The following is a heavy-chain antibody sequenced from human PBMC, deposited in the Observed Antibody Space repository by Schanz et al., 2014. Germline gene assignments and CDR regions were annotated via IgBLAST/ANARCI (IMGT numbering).Heavy chain of an antibody. CDR1: GVSFSGYY. CDR3: ARAARRTRVVPLYFDY. Sequence: QVQLQQWGAGLLKPSETLSLTCAVYGVSFSGYYWSWIRQPPGKGLEWIAEINHGGSTNYNPSLKSRVTISVDTSKNQFSLKLRSVTAADTAVYYCARAARRTRVVPLYFDYWGQGTLVTVSS. J-gene: IGHJ4*02. CDR2: INHGGST. V-gene: IGHV4-34*01. D-gene: IGHD2-2*01.